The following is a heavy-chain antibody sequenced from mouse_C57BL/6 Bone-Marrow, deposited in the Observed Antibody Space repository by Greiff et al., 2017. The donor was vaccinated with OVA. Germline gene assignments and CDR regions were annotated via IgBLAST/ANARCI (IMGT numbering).Heavy chain of an antibody. CDR1: GYAFSSYW. Sequence: QVQLQQSGAELVKPGASVKISCKASGYAFSSYWMNWVKQRPGKGLEWIGQIYPGDGDTNYNGKFKGKATLTADKSSSTAYMQLSSLTSEDSAVYFCARGPRDYYYEDYFDYWGQGTTLTVSS. CDR3: ARGPRDYYYEDYFDY. J-gene: IGHJ2*01. V-gene: IGHV1-80*01. CDR2: IYPGDGDT. D-gene: IGHD1-1*01.